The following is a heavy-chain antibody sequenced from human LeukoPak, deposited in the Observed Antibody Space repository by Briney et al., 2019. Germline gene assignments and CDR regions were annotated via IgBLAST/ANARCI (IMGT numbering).Heavy chain of an antibody. CDR3: ARHRGGTYYAWYFFDS. Sequence: SETLSLTCTVSGGSISSGSYHWGWIRQPPGKGLEWIGSIYYSGSTYYNPSLKSRVTISVDTSKNQFSLKLSSVTAADTAVYYCARHRGGTYYAWYFFDSWGQGTLVTVSS. V-gene: IGHV4-39*07. CDR2: IYYSGST. D-gene: IGHD1-26*01. CDR1: GGSISSGSYH. J-gene: IGHJ4*02.